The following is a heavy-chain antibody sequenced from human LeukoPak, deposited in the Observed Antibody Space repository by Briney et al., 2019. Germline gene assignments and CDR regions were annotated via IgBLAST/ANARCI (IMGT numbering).Heavy chain of an antibody. CDR1: GGSFSGYY. Sequence: SETLSLTCAVYGGSFSGYYWTWIRQPPGEGLEWIGEIDHSGSTNYNPSLKSRVTISVDTSKNQFSLKLTSVTAADTAVYYCARGVGSRGVVYFDYWGQGTLVTVSS. D-gene: IGHD3-10*01. J-gene: IGHJ4*02. CDR2: IDHSGST. V-gene: IGHV4-34*01. CDR3: ARGVGSRGVVYFDY.